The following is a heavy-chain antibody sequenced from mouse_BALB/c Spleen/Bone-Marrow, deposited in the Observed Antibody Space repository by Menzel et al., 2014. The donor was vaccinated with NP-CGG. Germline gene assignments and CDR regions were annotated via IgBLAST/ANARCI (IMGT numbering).Heavy chain of an antibody. D-gene: IGHD1-1*02. CDR2: IRNKANGYTT. Sequence: EVQLVESGGGLVQPGGSLRLSCATSGFTFTDYYMNWVRQPPGKALEWLGFIRNKANGYTTEYGASVKGRFTISRDNSQSILYLQMNTLRAEDSATYYCARDKGGILFDYWGQGTTLTVSS. CDR3: ARDKGGILFDY. J-gene: IGHJ2*01. V-gene: IGHV7-3*02. CDR1: GFTFTDYY.